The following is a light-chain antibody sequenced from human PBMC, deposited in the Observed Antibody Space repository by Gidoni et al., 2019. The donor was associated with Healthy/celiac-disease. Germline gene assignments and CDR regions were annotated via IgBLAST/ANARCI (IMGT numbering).Light chain of an antibody. CDR3: SSYTSSSTGV. Sequence: QSALTQHASVSGSPGQSITIACTGTSSDVGGYHYVSWYQQHPGKAPKLMIYEVSNRPSGVSNRFAGSKSGNTASLTISGLQAEDEADYYCSSYTSSSTGVFGGGTKLTVL. V-gene: IGLV2-14*01. J-gene: IGLJ2*01. CDR2: EVS. CDR1: SSDVGGYHY.